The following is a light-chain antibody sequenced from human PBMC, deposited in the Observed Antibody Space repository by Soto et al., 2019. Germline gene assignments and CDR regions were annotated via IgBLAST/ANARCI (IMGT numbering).Light chain of an antibody. V-gene: IGKV1-27*01. J-gene: IGKJ4*01. CDR2: AAS. CDR1: QGISNY. Sequence: DIQMTQSPSSLSASVGDRVTITCRPSQGISNYLAWYQQKPGKVPKLLIYAASTLQSGVPSRFSGSGSGTDFTLTISSLQPEDVATYYCQKYIRAPLTFGAGAKVDIK. CDR3: QKYIRAPLT.